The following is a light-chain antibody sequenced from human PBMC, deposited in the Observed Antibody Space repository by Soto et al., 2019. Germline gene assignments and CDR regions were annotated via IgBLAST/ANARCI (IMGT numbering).Light chain of an antibody. Sequence: DIQVTQKPSSLSSSVGDRVTITCRASQSISRYLNWYQQKPGKAPKLLIYAASSLQSGVPSKFSGSGFGTDFTLTISSLQTEDFATYYCQQNYSPPPITFGQGTRLEI. CDR2: AAS. CDR3: QQNYSPPPIT. V-gene: IGKV1-39*01. CDR1: QSISRY. J-gene: IGKJ5*01.